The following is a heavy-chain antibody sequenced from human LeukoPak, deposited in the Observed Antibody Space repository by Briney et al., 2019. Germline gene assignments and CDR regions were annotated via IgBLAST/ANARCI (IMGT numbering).Heavy chain of an antibody. D-gene: IGHD1-14*01. CDR2: IIPILGIA. CDR1: GGTFSSYA. CDR3: ARGGGISRFPQASFDY. V-gene: IGHV1-69*04. Sequence: ASVKVSCKASGGTFSSYAISWVRQAPGQGLEWMGRIIPILGIANYAQKFQGRVTITADKSTSTAYMELSSLRSEDTAVYYCARGGGISRFPQASFDYWGQGTLVTVSS. J-gene: IGHJ4*02.